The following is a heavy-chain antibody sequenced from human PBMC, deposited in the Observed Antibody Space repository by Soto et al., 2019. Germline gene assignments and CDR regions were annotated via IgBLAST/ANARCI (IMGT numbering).Heavy chain of an antibody. J-gene: IGHJ4*02. V-gene: IGHV3-53*01. Sequence: SLSCAASGFSVSGNYMSWVRQAPGKGPEWISVIDNNGDTNYADSVKGRFSISRDKYKNTVYLQMNSLREEDTAVYYCAKEYCGADCALDFWGQGALVTVSS. D-gene: IGHD2-21*02. CDR2: IDNNGDT. CDR1: GFSVSGNY. CDR3: AKEYCGADCALDF.